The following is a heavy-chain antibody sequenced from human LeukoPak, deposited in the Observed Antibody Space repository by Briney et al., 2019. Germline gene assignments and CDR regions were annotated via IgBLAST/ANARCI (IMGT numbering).Heavy chain of an antibody. J-gene: IGHJ4*02. Sequence: PGGSLRLSCAASGFTFSSYSMNWVRQAPGKGLEWVSYISSSSSTIYYADSVKGRFTISRDNAKNSLYLQMNSLRAEDTAVYYCAREGTRGFFDSWGQGTLVTVSS. CDR3: AREGTRGFFDS. CDR1: GFTFSSYS. V-gene: IGHV3-48*01. CDR2: ISSSSSTI. D-gene: IGHD1/OR15-1a*01.